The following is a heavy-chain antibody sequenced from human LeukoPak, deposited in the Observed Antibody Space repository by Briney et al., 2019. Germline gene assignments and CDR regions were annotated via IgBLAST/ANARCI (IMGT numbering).Heavy chain of an antibody. CDR1: GFTFSDYA. CDR2: IGGSGGYT. Sequence: GGSLRLSCAASGFTFSDYAMSGVRQAPGKGLEWVSGIGGSGGYTYYADSVKGRFTISRDNSKNTVYLQMNSLRTEDTAVYYCPVEGDRNYGLEYRGQGTLVTVSS. CDR3: PVEGDRNYGLEY. D-gene: IGHD3-10*01. V-gene: IGHV3-23*01. J-gene: IGHJ4*02.